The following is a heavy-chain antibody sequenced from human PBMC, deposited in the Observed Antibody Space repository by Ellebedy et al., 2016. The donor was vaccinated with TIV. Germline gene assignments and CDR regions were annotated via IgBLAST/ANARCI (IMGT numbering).Heavy chain of an antibody. CDR3: ARDRRFREVIAARRGDYYYYGMDV. D-gene: IGHD6-6*01. CDR2: IDYSGDT. V-gene: IGHV4-59*01. Sequence: MPSETLSLTCTVSGGSISSYYWSWIRQPPGKGLEWIGYIDYSGDTNYNPSLKSRVSISVDTSKNQFALKLNSVTTAATAVYYCARDRRFREVIAARRGDYYYYGMDVWGQGTTVTVSS. J-gene: IGHJ6*02. CDR1: GGSISSYY.